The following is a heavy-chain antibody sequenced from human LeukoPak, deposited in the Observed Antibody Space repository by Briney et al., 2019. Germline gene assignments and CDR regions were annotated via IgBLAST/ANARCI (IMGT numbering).Heavy chain of an antibody. CDR1: GFTFSTYS. J-gene: IGHJ4*02. V-gene: IGHV3-48*01. CDR2: ISSSSSTI. Sequence: GGSLRLSCAASGFTFSTYSLNWVRQAPGKGLEWVSYISSSSSTIYYADSAKGRFTISRDNAKNSLYLQMNSLRAEDTAVYYCARGSTYYDSSGQVPFDYWGQGTLVTVSS. D-gene: IGHD3-22*01. CDR3: ARGSTYYDSSGQVPFDY.